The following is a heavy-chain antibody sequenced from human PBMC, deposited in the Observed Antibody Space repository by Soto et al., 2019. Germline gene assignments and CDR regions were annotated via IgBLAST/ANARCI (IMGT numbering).Heavy chain of an antibody. Sequence: LSLTCTVSGGSISSGGYYWSWIRQHPGKGLEWIGYIYYSGSTYYNPSLKSRVTISVDTSKNQFSLKLSSVTAADTAVYYCARDSSLNWFDTWGQGTLVTVSS. CDR3: ARDSSLNWFDT. V-gene: IGHV4-31*03. J-gene: IGHJ5*02. CDR1: GGSISSGGYY. CDR2: IYYSGST. D-gene: IGHD2-2*01.